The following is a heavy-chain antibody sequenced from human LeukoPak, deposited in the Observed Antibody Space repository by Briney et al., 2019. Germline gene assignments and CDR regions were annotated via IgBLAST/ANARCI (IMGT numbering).Heavy chain of an antibody. V-gene: IGHV1-18*01. Sequence: ASVKVSCKASGYTFTSYGISWVRQAPGQGLEWMGWISAYNGNTNYAQKLQGRVTMTTDTSTSAAYMELRGLRSDDTAVYYCARPGKSTYCSSTSCYLGFHYYGMDVWGQGTTVTVSS. J-gene: IGHJ6*02. D-gene: IGHD2-2*01. CDR1: GYTFTSYG. CDR2: ISAYNGNT. CDR3: ARPGKSTYCSSTSCYLGFHYYGMDV.